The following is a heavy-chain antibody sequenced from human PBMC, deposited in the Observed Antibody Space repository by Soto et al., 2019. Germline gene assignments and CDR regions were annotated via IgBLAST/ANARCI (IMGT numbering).Heavy chain of an antibody. D-gene: IGHD2-15*01. Sequence: GGSLRLSCAASGFTFSSYAMSWVRQAPGKGLEWVSAISGSGGSTYYADSVKGRFTISRDSSKNTLSLQMNSLRAEDTAIYYCVGSSLGYCSGGSCPLVFDIWGQGTMVTVSS. CDR3: VGSSLGYCSGGSCPLVFDI. CDR1: GFTFSSYA. CDR2: ISGSGGST. J-gene: IGHJ3*02. V-gene: IGHV3-23*01.